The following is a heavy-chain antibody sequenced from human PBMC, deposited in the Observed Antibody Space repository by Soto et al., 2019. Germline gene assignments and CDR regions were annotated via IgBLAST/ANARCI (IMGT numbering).Heavy chain of an antibody. Sequence: SETLSLTCTVSGGSISSYYWSWIRQPPGKGLEWIGYIYYSGSTNYNPSLKSRVTISVDTSKNQFSLKLSSVTAADTAVYYCASYSGYDRRTFDYWGQGTLVTVSS. J-gene: IGHJ4*02. CDR1: GGSISSYY. CDR2: IYYSGST. D-gene: IGHD5-12*01. V-gene: IGHV4-59*08. CDR3: ASYSGYDRRTFDY.